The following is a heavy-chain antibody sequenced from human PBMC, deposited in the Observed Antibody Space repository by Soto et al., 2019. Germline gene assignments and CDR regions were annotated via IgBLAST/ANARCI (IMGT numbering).Heavy chain of an antibody. D-gene: IGHD3-10*01. J-gene: IGHJ6*02. Sequence: VASVKVSCKASGGSFTYTLSWVRQAPGQGLEWMGGIIPIFGTANYAQKFQGRVTITADESTSTAYMELSSLRSEDTAVYYCAREGDYYGSGSYYRSRQYYYYGMDVWGQGTTVTVSS. V-gene: IGHV1-69*13. CDR3: AREGDYYGSGSYYRSRQYYYYGMDV. CDR1: GGSFTYT. CDR2: IIPIFGTA.